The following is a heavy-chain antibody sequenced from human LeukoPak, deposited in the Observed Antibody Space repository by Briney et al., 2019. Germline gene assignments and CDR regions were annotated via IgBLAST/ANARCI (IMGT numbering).Heavy chain of an antibody. CDR1: GYTFTGHY. V-gene: IGHV1-2*02. D-gene: IGHD6-13*01. CDR3: ARAGIAADYYYMDV. CDR2: INPNSGGT. Sequence: ASVKVSCKASGYTFTGHYMHWVRQAPGQGLEWMGWINPNSGGTNYAQKFQGRVTITADESTSTAYMELSSLRSEDTAVYYCARAGIAADYYYMDVWGKGTTVTISS. J-gene: IGHJ6*03.